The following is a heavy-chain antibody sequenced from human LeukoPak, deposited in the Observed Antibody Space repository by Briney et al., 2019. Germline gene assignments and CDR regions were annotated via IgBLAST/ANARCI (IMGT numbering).Heavy chain of an antibody. CDR1: GGSISSYY. V-gene: IGHV4-59*01. Sequence: SETLSLTCTVSGGSISSYYWSWIRQPPGKGLEWIGYIYYSGSTNYNPSLKSRVTISVDTSKNQFSLELSSVTAADTAVYYCARVSYGSGSYYWGQGTLVTVSS. CDR2: IYYSGST. D-gene: IGHD3-10*01. J-gene: IGHJ4*02. CDR3: ARVSYGSGSYY.